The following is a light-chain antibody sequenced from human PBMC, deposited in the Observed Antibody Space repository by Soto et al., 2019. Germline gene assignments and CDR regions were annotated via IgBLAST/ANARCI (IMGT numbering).Light chain of an antibody. CDR3: QQYNNWPSRP. J-gene: IGKJ1*01. CDR2: GAS. Sequence: EIVLTQSPGTLSLSPGETATLSCRASQTVNSDYLAWFQQRPGQAPRLLIYGASTRATGIPARFSGSGSGTEFTLTISSLQSEDFAVYYCQQYNNWPSRPFGQGTKVEIK. CDR1: QTVNSD. V-gene: IGKV3-15*01.